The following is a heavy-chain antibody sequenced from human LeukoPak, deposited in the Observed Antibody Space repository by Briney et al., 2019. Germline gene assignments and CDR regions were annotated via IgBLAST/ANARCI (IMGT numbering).Heavy chain of an antibody. J-gene: IGHJ3*02. CDR3: ARSRIQLGDAFDI. Sequence: ASVAVSYMASGYTFTSYGISWVRQAPGQGLEWMGWISAYNGNTNYAQKLQGRVTMTTDTSTSTAYMELRSLRSDDTAVYYCARSRIQLGDAFDIWGQGTMVTVSS. V-gene: IGHV1-18*01. D-gene: IGHD5-18*01. CDR1: GYTFTSYG. CDR2: ISAYNGNT.